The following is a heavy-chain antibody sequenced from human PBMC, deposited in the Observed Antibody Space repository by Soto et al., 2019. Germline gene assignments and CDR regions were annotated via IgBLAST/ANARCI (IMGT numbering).Heavy chain of an antibody. CDR3: ARCEVTAAVYYYYYGMDV. J-gene: IGHJ6*02. D-gene: IGHD2-2*01. CDR1: GGPFISYA. CDR2: IIPIFGTT. V-gene: IGHV1-69*06. Sequence: VKVSCKASGGPFISYAIIWGRQAPGQGLEWMGGIIPIFGTTNYAQKFQGRVTITADKSTSTAYMELSSLRSEDTAVYYCARCEVTAAVYYYYYGMDVWGQRTTVTVSS.